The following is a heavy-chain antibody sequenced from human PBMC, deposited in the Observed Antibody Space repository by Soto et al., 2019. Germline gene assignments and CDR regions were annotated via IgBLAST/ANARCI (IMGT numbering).Heavy chain of an antibody. CDR1: GGSISSSSYY. Sequence: SETLSLTCTVSGGSISSSSYYWGWIRQPPGKGLEWIGSIYYSGSTYYNPSLKSRVTISVDTSKNQFSLKLSSVTAADTAVYYCERTGRGHWCDPWGQGTLVTVSS. V-gene: IGHV4-39*01. CDR2: IYYSGST. J-gene: IGHJ5*02. CDR3: ERTGRGHWCDP.